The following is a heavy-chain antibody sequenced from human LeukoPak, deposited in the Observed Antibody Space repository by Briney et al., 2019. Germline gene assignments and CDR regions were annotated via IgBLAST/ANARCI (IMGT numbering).Heavy chain of an antibody. CDR1: GGSISSGGYY. J-gene: IGHJ3*02. Sequence: SETLSLTCTVSGGSISSGGYYWSWIRQPPGKGLEWIGYIYYSGSTNYNPSLKSRVTISVDTSKNQFSLKLSSVTAADTAVYYCARHARRSTAFDIWGQGTMVTVSS. CDR2: IYYSGST. V-gene: IGHV4-61*08. D-gene: IGHD5/OR15-5a*01. CDR3: ARHARRSTAFDI.